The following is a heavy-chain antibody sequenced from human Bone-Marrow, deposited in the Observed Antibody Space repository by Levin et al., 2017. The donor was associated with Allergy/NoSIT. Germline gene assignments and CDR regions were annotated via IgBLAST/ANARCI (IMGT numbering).Heavy chain of an antibody. D-gene: IGHD3-16*01. V-gene: IGHV3-30-3*01. CDR2: ISYDGSNK. CDR1: GFTFSSYA. Sequence: GGSLRLSCAASGFTFSSYAMHWVRQAPGKGLEWVAVISYDGSNKYYADSVKGRFTISRDNSKNTLYLQMNSLRAEDTAVYYCARERLGIGFDYWGQGTLVTVSS. J-gene: IGHJ4*02. CDR3: ARERLGIGFDY.